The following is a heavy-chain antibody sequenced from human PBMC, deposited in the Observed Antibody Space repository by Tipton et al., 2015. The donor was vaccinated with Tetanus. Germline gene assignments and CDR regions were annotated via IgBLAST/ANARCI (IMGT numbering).Heavy chain of an antibody. D-gene: IGHD5-18*01. J-gene: IGHJ4*02. CDR2: IYYSGST. Sequence: TLSLTCTVSGGSVSSGSYYWSWIRQPPGKGLEWIGYIYYSGSTNYNPSLKSRVTISVDTSKNQFSLKLSSVTAADTAVYYCARDNVDTAMGPDYWGQGTLVTVSS. V-gene: IGHV4-61*01. CDR1: GGSVSSGSYY. CDR3: ARDNVDTAMGPDY.